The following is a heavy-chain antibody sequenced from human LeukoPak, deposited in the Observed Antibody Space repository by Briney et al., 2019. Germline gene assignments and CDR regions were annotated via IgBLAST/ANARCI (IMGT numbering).Heavy chain of an antibody. CDR1: GGSISSSSYY. D-gene: IGHD3-10*01. CDR3: ARHPALWFGEPLDY. J-gene: IGHJ4*02. Sequence: PSETLSLTCTVSGGSISSSSYYWGWIRQPPGKGLEWIGSIYYSGSTYYNPSLESRVTISVDTSKNQFSLKLSSVTAADTAVYYCARHPALWFGEPLDYWGQGTLVTVSS. CDR2: IYYSGST. V-gene: IGHV4-39*01.